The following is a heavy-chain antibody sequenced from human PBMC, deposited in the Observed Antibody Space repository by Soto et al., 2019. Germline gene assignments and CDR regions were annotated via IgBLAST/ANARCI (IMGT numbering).Heavy chain of an antibody. CDR3: ARASGESYPGSRVFDS. J-gene: IGHJ4*02. Sequence: GGSLRLSCAASGFTFSSNAMSWVRQAPGKGLEWVSVITNTGGDTVYADSVKGRFTMSRDNSKNILYLQMTNLRAEDTAIYYCARASGESYPGSRVFDSWGQGTRVTVSS. V-gene: IGHV3-23*01. CDR2: ITNTGGDT. CDR1: GFTFSSNA. D-gene: IGHD3-10*01.